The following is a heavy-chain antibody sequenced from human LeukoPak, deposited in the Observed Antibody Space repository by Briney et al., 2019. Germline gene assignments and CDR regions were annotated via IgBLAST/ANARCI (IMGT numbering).Heavy chain of an antibody. V-gene: IGHV3-21*01. J-gene: IGHJ4*02. Sequence: PGRSLRLSCEASGFTFSSYSLNWVRQAPGKGLEWVSSISSSSSYMFYAGSVKGRFTISRDNAKSSLFLQMNSLRGEDTAVYYCARDSGYGSGLDYWGQGTLVTVSS. CDR2: ISSSSSYM. D-gene: IGHD5-12*01. CDR3: ARDSGYGSGLDY. CDR1: GFTFSSYS.